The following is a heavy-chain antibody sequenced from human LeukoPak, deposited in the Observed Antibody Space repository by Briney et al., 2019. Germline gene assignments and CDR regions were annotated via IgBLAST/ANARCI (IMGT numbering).Heavy chain of an antibody. J-gene: IGHJ4*02. Sequence: SETLSLTCTVSGGSISSGSYYWSWIRQPAGKGLEWIGRIYTGGSINYNPSLKSRVTISVDTSKNQFSLKLSSVTAEDTAVYYCAIPGVSDYWGQGTLVTVSS. CDR1: GGSISSGSYY. CDR2: IYTGGSI. CDR3: AIPGVSDY. V-gene: IGHV4-61*02.